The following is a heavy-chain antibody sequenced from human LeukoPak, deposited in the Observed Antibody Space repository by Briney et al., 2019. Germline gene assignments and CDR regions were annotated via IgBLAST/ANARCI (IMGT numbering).Heavy chain of an antibody. CDR1: GGSFRGYY. CDR2: INHSGST. Sequence: SETLSLTCAVYGGSFRGYYWSWIRQPQGKGLEWIGEINHSGSTNYNPSLKSRVTISVDTSKNQFSLKLSSVTAADTAVYYCARHTSDGDFAFDLWGQGTMVTVSS. D-gene: IGHD4-17*01. J-gene: IGHJ3*01. V-gene: IGHV4-34*01. CDR3: ARHTSDGDFAFDL.